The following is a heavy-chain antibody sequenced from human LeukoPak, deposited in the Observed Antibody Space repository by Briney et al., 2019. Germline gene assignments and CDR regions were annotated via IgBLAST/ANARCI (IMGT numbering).Heavy chain of an antibody. Sequence: SETLSLTCTVSGHSMSSCYGSWMRQPPARTLECIGYIYPSGSTSYNPSVKSRVTMSIDTSKNQFSLYLTSVTAADTAVYYCARPAYCGPNCYFYFDSWGQGTLVTVSS. CDR2: IYPSGST. D-gene: IGHD2-21*02. CDR1: GHSMSSCY. J-gene: IGHJ4*02. CDR3: ARPAYCGPNCYFYFDS. V-gene: IGHV4-59*08.